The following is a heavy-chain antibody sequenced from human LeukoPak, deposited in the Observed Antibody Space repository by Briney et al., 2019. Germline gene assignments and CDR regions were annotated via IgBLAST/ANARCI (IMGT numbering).Heavy chain of an antibody. V-gene: IGHV3-74*01. J-gene: IGHJ4*02. CDR2: IISDGSST. D-gene: IGHD2-2*01. CDR3: AKDLPAAYFDY. CDR1: GFTFSSYW. Sequence: PGGSLRLSCAASGFTFSSYWMHWVRQTPGKGLVWVSRIISDGSSTSYADSVKGRFTISRDNSRTTVYLQMNSLRAEDTAVYHCAKDLPAAYFDYWGQGTLVTVSS.